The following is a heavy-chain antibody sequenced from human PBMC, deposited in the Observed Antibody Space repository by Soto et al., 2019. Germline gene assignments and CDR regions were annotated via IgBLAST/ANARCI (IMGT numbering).Heavy chain of an antibody. CDR3: ARAGRTDYAGYSSSRRYFGY. CDR2: INHSGST. D-gene: IGHD6-13*01. J-gene: IGHJ4*02. CDR1: GGSFSGYY. V-gene: IGHV4-34*01. Sequence: PSETLSLTCAVYGGSFSGYYWSWIRQPPGKGLEWIGEINHSGSTNYNPSLKSRVTISVDTFKNQFSLKLSSVTAADTAVYYCARAGRTDYAGYSSSRRYFGYWGQGTLVTVSS.